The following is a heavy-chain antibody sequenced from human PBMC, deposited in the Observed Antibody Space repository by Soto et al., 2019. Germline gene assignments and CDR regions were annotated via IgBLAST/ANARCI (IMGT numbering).Heavy chain of an antibody. D-gene: IGHD3-10*01. CDR1: GFTFSTYG. CDR3: GKRPLLEGLQGTPGAFDF. V-gene: IGHV3-23*01. CDR2: LSGSGRST. J-gene: IGHJ3*01. Sequence: EVQVLESGGGLVQPGGSLRLSCAASGFTFSTYGMSWVRQAPGKGLEWVSDLSGSGRSTYYTDSVKGRFTISRDNSKNTPYLQMNSLRAAATAAYYCGKRPLLEGLQGTPGAFDFWGQGTMVTVSS.